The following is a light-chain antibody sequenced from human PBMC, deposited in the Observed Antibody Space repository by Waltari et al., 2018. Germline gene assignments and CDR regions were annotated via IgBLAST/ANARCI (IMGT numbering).Light chain of an antibody. V-gene: IGKV2-28*01. CDR3: MQGLQAPLT. Sequence: TQSPVSLPVTPGEPASISCRSNQSLRHRNGHINLNWYLPKPGQSPRLLMYLVSTRASGVPDRFSGIGSGTDFTLRISTVEADDFGIYYCMQGLQAPLTIGGGTK. J-gene: IGKJ4*01. CDR1: QSLRHRNGHIN. CDR2: LVS.